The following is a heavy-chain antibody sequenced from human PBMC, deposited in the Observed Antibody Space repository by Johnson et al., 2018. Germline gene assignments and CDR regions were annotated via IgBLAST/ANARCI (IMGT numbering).Heavy chain of an antibody. Sequence: QVQLVQSGGGVVQPGRSLRLSCVVSGFTFSSYGMHWVRQAPGKGLEWVAIISRDGTKKYYIDSVKGRFNISRDNSKNTLFLQMNTLRAEDTAVYYCAKGTQMLYYYYMDIWGKGTTVTVSS. J-gene: IGHJ6*03. CDR2: ISRDGTKK. V-gene: IGHV3-30*18. CDR1: GFTFSSYG. CDR3: AKGTQMLYYYYMDI. D-gene: IGHD2-8*01.